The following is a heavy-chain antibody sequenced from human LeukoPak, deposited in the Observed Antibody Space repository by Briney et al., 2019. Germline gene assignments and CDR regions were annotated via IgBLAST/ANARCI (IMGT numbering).Heavy chain of an antibody. D-gene: IGHD1-1*01. V-gene: IGHV3-30*04. Sequence: GGSLRLSCAASGVTFSNYAMHWVRQAPGKGLEWVAVISYDGTNKFYADSVKGRFTVSRDNSKNTLYLQMNNLRAEDTAVYYCSRHQLDFDYWGQGTLVTVSS. CDR2: ISYDGTNK. CDR1: GVTFSNYA. CDR3: SRHQLDFDY. J-gene: IGHJ4*02.